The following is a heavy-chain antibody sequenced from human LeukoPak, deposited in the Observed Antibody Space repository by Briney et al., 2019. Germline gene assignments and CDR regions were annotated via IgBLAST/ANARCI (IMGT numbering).Heavy chain of an antibody. CDR2: INHSGST. CDR3: ASSSSWYYFDY. CDR1: GGSFSGYY. V-gene: IGHV4-34*01. J-gene: IGHJ4*02. Sequence: PSETLSLTCAVYGGSFSGYYWSWIRQPPGKGLEWIGEINHSGSTSYNPSLKSRVTISVDTSKNQFSLKLSSVTAADTAVYYCASSSSWYYFDYWGQGTLVTVSS. D-gene: IGHD6-13*01.